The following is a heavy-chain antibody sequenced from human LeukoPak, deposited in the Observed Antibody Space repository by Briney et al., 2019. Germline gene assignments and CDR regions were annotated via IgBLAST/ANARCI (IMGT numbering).Heavy chain of an antibody. CDR3: ARGGIVPGATADALEI. D-gene: IGHD2-2*01. CDR1: GGTFSSYA. J-gene: IGHJ3*02. CDR2: INPNSGGT. V-gene: IGHV1-2*02. Sequence: GASVKVSCKASGGTFSSYAISWVRQAPGQGLEWMGWINPNSGGTNYAQKFQGRVTMTRDTSISIVYMESSRLKSDDTAVYYCARGGIVPGATADALEIWGQGTTVAVSS.